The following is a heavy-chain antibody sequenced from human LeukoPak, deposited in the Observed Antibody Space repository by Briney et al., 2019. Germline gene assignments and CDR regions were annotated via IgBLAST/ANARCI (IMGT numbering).Heavy chain of an antibody. Sequence: SGTLSLTCAVSGGSISSTDWWSWVRQPPGKGLEWIGEIYHSGSTNYNPSLKSRVTISVDTSKNQFSLKLSSVTAADTAVYYCAGSGYYYRRWFDPWGQGTLVTVSS. V-gene: IGHV4-4*02. CDR3: AGSGYYYRRWFDP. J-gene: IGHJ5*02. CDR2: IYHSGST. CDR1: GGSISSTDW. D-gene: IGHD3-22*01.